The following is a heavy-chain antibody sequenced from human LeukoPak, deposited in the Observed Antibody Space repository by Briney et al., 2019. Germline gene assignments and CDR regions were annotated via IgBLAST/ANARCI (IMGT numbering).Heavy chain of an antibody. CDR3: ARSKLPYNWNQSFDY. D-gene: IGHD1-20*01. CDR2: ISSSSSTI. Sequence: GGSLRLSCAASGFTFSSYSMNWVRQAPGKGLEWVSYISSSSSTIYYADSVKGRFTISRDNAKNSLYLQMNSLRAEDTAVYYCARSKLPYNWNQSFDYWGQGTLVTVSS. V-gene: IGHV3-48*01. J-gene: IGHJ4*02. CDR1: GFTFSSYS.